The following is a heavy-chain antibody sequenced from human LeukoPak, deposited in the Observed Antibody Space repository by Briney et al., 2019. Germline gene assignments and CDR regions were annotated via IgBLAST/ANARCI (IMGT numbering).Heavy chain of an antibody. Sequence: GGSLRLSCAASGFTFSSYSMNWVRQAPGKGLEWVSSISSSSSYIYYADSVKGRFTISRDNAKNSLYLQMNSLRAEDTAVYYCARSTTSYCSSTSGDHWGQGTLVTVSS. D-gene: IGHD2-2*01. CDR2: ISSSSSYI. J-gene: IGHJ1*01. CDR1: GFTFSSYS. CDR3: ARSTTSYCSSTSGDH. V-gene: IGHV3-21*04.